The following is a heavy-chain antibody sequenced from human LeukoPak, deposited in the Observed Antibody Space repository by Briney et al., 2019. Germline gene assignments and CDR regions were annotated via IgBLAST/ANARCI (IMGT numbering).Heavy chain of an antibody. CDR2: ISSSSSYI. D-gene: IGHD6-13*01. CDR3: ARGLAAAAPDY. V-gene: IGHV3-21*01. Sequence: GSLRLSCAASGFPFSSYSMNWVRPAPGKGLEWVSSISSSSSYIYYADSVKGRFTISRDNAKNSLYLQMNSLRAEDTAVYYCARGLAAAAPDYWGQGTLVTVSS. J-gene: IGHJ4*02. CDR1: GFPFSSYS.